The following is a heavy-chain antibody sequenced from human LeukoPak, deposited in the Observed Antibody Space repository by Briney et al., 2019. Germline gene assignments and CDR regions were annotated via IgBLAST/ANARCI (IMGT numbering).Heavy chain of an antibody. CDR3: AKVRWGSDNALDS. V-gene: IGHV3-21*01. D-gene: IGHD3-16*01. CDR2: ISSSSSYI. Sequence: PGGSLRLSCAASGFTFSTYTMNWVRQAPGKGLEWVSSISSSSSYIYHADAVKGRFTISRDNAKNSLYLQMNSLRAEDTAVYYCAKVRWGSDNALDSWGQGTLVTGSS. J-gene: IGHJ4*02. CDR1: GFTFSTYT.